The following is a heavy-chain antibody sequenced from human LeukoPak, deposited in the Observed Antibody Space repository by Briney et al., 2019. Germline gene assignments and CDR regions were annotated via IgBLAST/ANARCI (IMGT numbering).Heavy chain of an antibody. CDR2: ISAYDGDT. CDR1: GYTFNNFG. J-gene: IGHJ4*02. D-gene: IGHD4-17*01. Sequence: VASMKVSCKASGYTFNNFGITWVRQAPGQGLEWMGWISAYDGDTRYAQKIEGRFFMSTDTSTSTAYMELRSLRPDDTAVYCARHGSVPGDYWGQGTRVTVSS. V-gene: IGHV1-18*01. CDR3: ARHGSVPGDY.